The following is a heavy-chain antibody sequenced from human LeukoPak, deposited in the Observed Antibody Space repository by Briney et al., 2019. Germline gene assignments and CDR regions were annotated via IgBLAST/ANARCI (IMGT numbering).Heavy chain of an antibody. CDR1: GFTFSDYY. CDR2: ISSSSSYI. V-gene: IGHV3-11*06. CDR3: AREIVATGLDY. J-gene: IGHJ4*02. Sequence: GGSLTLSCAASGFTFSDYYMSWIRQAPGKGLEWVSSISSSSSYIYYADSVKGRFTISRDNAKNSLYLQMNSLRAEDTAVYYCAREIVATGLDYWGQGTLVTVSS. D-gene: IGHD5-12*01.